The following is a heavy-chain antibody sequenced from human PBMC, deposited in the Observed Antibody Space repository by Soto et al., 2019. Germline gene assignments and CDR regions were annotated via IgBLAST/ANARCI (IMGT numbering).Heavy chain of an antibody. D-gene: IGHD5-18*01. CDR1: GFTFGSFS. Sequence: EVQLLESGGDLVQPGGSLRLSCAASGFTFGSFSMTWVRQAPGKGLEWVSTIGPGGATYYADSVRGRFTISRDISKNTVYLQMNNLRAEDTALYYCATGSYGFYYEYWGQGTLVTVSS. J-gene: IGHJ4*02. CDR3: ATGSYGFYYEY. V-gene: IGHV3-23*01. CDR2: IGPGGAT.